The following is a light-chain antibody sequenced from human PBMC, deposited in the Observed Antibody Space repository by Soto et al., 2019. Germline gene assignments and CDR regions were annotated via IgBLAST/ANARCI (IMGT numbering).Light chain of an antibody. V-gene: IGKV3-15*01. CDR1: QSFGSN. CDR3: QQYNNWPRT. J-gene: IGKJ1*01. Sequence: EIVMTQSPATLSVSPGESASLSCRASQSFGSNLAWYQLKPGQAPRLLIYGASTRATGIPAKFSGSGSGTEFTLTISSLQSEDFALYCCQQYNNWPRTFGQGTKVDIX. CDR2: GAS.